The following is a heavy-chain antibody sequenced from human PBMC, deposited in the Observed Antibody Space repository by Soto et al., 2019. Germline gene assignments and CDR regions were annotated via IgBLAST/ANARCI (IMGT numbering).Heavy chain of an antibody. Sequence: SVKVSCKASGGTFSSYAISWVRQAPGQGLEWMGGIIPIFGTANYAQKFQGRVTITADESTSTAYMELSSLRSEDTAVYYCARGGYSYGRYWYFDLWGRGTLVTVPQ. CDR3: ARGGYSYGRYWYFDL. CDR1: GGTFSSYA. CDR2: IIPIFGTA. D-gene: IGHD5-18*01. V-gene: IGHV1-69*13. J-gene: IGHJ2*01.